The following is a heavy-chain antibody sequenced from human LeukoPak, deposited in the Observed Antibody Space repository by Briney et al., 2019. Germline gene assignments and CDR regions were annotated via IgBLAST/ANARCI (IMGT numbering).Heavy chain of an antibody. V-gene: IGHV1-69*13. D-gene: IGHD5-18*01. CDR3: ARDRGYSYAKKSSEYYYMDV. CDR1: GYTFISFD. Sequence: ASVKVSCKASGYTFISFDIDWVRQATGQGLEWMGGIIPIFGTTNYAQKFQGRVTIIADESTSTVYMELSSLRSEDTAVYYCARDRGYSYAKKSSEYYYMDVWGKGTTVTISS. CDR2: IIPIFGTT. J-gene: IGHJ6*03.